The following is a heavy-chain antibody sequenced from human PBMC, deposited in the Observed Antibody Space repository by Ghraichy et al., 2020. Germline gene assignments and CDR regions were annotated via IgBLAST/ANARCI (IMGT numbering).Heavy chain of an antibody. CDR1: GFTFDDYA. CDR2: ISYHSLDD. J-gene: IGHJ6*03. CDR3: ARDRGATEFWRGYIAYYMDM. Sequence: GGSLRLSCTASGFTFDDYAMHWVRQAPGKGFEWVAVISYHSLDDFYTDSVKGRFIISRDNSQNTVSLQMNLLRPEDAGIYYCARDRGATEFWRGYIAYYMDMWGTGTTVSVSS. V-gene: IGHV3-30*10. D-gene: IGHD3-3*01.